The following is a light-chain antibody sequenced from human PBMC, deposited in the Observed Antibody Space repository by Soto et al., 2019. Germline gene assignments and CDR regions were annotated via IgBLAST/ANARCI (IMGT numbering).Light chain of an antibody. CDR2: SNS. J-gene: IGLJ1*01. Sequence: QSVLTQSPSASGTPGQRVTISCSGSGSNIGSNTVNWYQHLPGTAPKLLIYSNSQRPSGVPDRFSASKSGTSASLAISGLQSDDEADYYCAAWDDSLNGYVFGTGTKLTVL. CDR3: AAWDDSLNGYV. CDR1: GSNIGSNT. V-gene: IGLV1-44*01.